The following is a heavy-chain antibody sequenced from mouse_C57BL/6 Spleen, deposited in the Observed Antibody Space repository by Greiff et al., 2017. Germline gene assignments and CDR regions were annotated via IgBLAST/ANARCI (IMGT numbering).Heavy chain of an antibody. V-gene: IGHV5-15*01. Sequence: EVKLMESGGGLVQPGGSLKLSCAASGFTFSDYGMAWVRQAPRKGPEWVAFISNLAYSIYYADTVTGRFTISRENAKNTLYLEMSSLRSEDTAMYYCARHGNQYYFDYWGQGTTLTVSS. D-gene: IGHD2-1*01. CDR3: ARHGNQYYFDY. CDR2: ISNLAYSI. J-gene: IGHJ2*01. CDR1: GFTFSDYG.